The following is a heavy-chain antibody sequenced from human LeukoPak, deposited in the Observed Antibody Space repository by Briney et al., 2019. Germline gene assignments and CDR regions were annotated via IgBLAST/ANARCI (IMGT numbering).Heavy chain of an antibody. CDR1: KITVSNTH. CDR2: ISGDGTT. CDR3: ATDPVLRNGMNF. D-gene: IGHD2-8*01. V-gene: IGHV3-66*02. Sequence: GGSLRLSCEASKITVSNTHVNWVRQAPGKGLEWVSVISGDGTTYFADSVKGRVTITRDTSRNTFYLQMNSLGSDDTAVYYCATDPVLRNGMNFWGQGTTVTVSS. J-gene: IGHJ6*02.